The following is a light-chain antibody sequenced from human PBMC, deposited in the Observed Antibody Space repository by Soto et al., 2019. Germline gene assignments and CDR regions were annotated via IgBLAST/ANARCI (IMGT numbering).Light chain of an antibody. CDR3: QQYYSTPIT. CDR2: WAS. J-gene: IGKJ5*01. CDR1: QSVLYNSNNKNY. V-gene: IGKV4-1*01. Sequence: DIVMTQSPDSLAVSLGERATINCKSSQSVLYNSNNKNYLAWYRQKPGQPPKLLIYWASTRESGVPDRFSGSGSGTDFTLTSSSLQAEDVAVYYCQQYYSTPITFGQGTRLEIK.